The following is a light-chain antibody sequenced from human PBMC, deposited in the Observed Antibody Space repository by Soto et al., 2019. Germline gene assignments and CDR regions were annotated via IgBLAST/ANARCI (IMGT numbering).Light chain of an antibody. CDR2: AAY. CDR3: QQSYSTPPT. J-gene: IGKJ2*01. V-gene: IGKV1-39*01. Sequence: DIQMTQSPSSLSASVGERVTITCRASQSISSYLNWYQQKPGKDPKLVIYAAYTLQSGVPSRFSGSGSWTHFTLTISSLQPEDFATYYCQQSYSTPPTFGQGTKLEIK. CDR1: QSISSY.